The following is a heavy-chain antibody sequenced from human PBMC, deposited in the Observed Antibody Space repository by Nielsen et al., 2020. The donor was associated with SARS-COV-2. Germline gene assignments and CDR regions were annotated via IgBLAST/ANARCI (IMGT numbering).Heavy chain of an antibody. CDR1: GGSISPNY. CDR2: MYTSGTS. J-gene: IGHJ4*02. CDR3: ASAHGFSRTHDY. D-gene: IGHD3-10*01. V-gene: IGHV4-4*07. Sequence: SETLSLTCTVSGGSISPNYWSWIRQPAGKGLEWIGRMYTSGTSNYNPSLRSRVTMSLDTAKNQFSLKLNSVTAADTAVYYCASAHGFSRTHDYWGQGTLVTVSS.